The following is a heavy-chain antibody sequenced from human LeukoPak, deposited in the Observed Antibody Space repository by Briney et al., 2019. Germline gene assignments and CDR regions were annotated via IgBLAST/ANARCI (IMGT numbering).Heavy chain of an antibody. V-gene: IGHV3-30-3*01. CDR3: AREERFLQWPYYNGMDV. Sequence: GGSLRLSCAPSGFTFSRYAVQWVRQAPGKGLEWVAVVSYDGFNKYYADSVKGRFSLSRDNSKNTLSLQMNSLRTEDTAVYYCAREERFLQWPYYNGMDVWGQGTTVTVSS. J-gene: IGHJ6*02. CDR1: GFTFSRYA. D-gene: IGHD3-3*01. CDR2: VSYDGFNK.